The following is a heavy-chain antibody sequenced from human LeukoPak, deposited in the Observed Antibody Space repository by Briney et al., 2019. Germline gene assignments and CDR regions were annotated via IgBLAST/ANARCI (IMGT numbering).Heavy chain of an antibody. CDR2: ISAYNGNT. J-gene: IGHJ3*02. Sequence: ASVKVPCKASGYTFTSYGISWVRQAPGQGLEWMGWISAYNGNTNYAQKLQGRVTMTTDTSTSTAYMELRSLRSDDTAVYYCAREKRWLQLGDAFDIWGQGTMVTVSS. CDR1: GYTFTSYG. V-gene: IGHV1-18*01. CDR3: AREKRWLQLGDAFDI. D-gene: IGHD5-24*01.